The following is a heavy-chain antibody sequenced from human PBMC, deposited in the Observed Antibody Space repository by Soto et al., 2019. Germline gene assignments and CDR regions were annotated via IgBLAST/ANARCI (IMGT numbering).Heavy chain of an antibody. Sequence: SGPTLVNPTQTLTLTCTFSGFSVSTSGVGVAWILQPPGKALEWLALIYWDDDKRYSPFLQSRVTITKDTSKNQVVLTMTNMDPVDTATYYCAHKGGRGAGMDVWGQGTTVTVSS. V-gene: IGHV2-5*02. CDR3: AHKGGRGAGMDV. J-gene: IGHJ6*02. CDR1: GFSVSTSGVG. D-gene: IGHD2-15*01. CDR2: IYWDDDK.